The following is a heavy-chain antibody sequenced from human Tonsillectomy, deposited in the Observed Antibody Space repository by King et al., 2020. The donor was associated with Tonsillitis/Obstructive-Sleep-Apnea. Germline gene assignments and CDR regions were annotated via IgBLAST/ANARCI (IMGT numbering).Heavy chain of an antibody. CDR1: GGSVSSSSYY. CDR3: ARQMEAAGGYFEYYFDY. V-gene: IGHV4-39*01. J-gene: IGHJ4*02. CDR2: IYYSGST. Sequence: LQLQESGPGLVKPSETLSLTCTVSGGSVSSSSYYWGWIRQPPGKGLEWIASIYYSGSTYYNPSLKSRATIFEDTSKNQFSLKLSSVTAADTAVYYCARQMEAAGGYFEYYFDYWGQGTLVTVSS. D-gene: IGHD3-22*01.